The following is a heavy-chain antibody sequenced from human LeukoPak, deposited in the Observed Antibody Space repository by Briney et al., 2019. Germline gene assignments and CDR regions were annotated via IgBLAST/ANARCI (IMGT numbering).Heavy chain of an antibody. J-gene: IGHJ6*03. D-gene: IGHD6-13*01. CDR2: IYYSGST. CDR3: ARDGLGASSQQTYYYYMDV. CDR1: GGSISSSSYY. Sequence: SETLSLTCTVSGGSISSSSYYWGWIRQPPGKGLEWIGSIYYSGSTYYNPSLKSRVTISVDTSKNQFSLKLSSVTAADTAVYYCARDGLGASSQQTYYYYMDVWGKGTTVTISS. V-gene: IGHV4-39*07.